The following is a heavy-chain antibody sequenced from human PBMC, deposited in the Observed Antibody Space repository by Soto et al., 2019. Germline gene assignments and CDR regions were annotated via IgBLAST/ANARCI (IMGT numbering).Heavy chain of an antibody. D-gene: IGHD5-12*01. Sequence: PSETLSLTCTVSGGSISSGGYYWSWIRQHPGKGLEWIGYIYYSGSTYYNPSLKSRVTISGDTSRNQFSLRLSSVAAADTAVYYCVRYYSGYDVYWGQVTLVTVSS. J-gene: IGHJ4*02. V-gene: IGHV4-31*03. CDR2: IYYSGST. CDR3: VRYYSGYDVY. CDR1: GGSISSGGYY.